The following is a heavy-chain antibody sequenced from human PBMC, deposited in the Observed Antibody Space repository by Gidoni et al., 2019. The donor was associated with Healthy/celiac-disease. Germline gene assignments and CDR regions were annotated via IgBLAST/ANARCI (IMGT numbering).Heavy chain of an antibody. D-gene: IGHD3-10*01. CDR1: GFTFSSYA. CDR2: ISSNGGST. J-gene: IGHJ3*02. V-gene: IGHV3-64*01. Sequence: EVQLVESGGGVVQPGGSLRRSCAASGFTFSSYAMHWVRQAPGKGLEYVSAISSNGGSTYYANSVKGRFTISRDNSKNTLYLQMGSLRAEDMAVYYCARMGFGDAFDIWGQGTMVTVSS. CDR3: ARMGFGDAFDI.